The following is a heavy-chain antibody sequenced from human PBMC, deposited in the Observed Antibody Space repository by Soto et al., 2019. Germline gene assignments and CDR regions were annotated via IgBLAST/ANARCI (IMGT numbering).Heavy chain of an antibody. J-gene: IGHJ4*02. Sequence: QVQLVESGGGVVQPGRSLRLSCAASAFTFRSYTMHWVRQAPVKGLEWLATISYDGSKTNYADSVRGRFTISRDNSKRTLFLQMDSHRPENTAVSSSARDRDTSYFPPPYYFDSWCPRTLVTISS. CDR2: ISYDGSKT. V-gene: IGHV3-30*04. CDR1: AFTFRSYT. CDR3: ARDRDTSYFPPPYYFDS.